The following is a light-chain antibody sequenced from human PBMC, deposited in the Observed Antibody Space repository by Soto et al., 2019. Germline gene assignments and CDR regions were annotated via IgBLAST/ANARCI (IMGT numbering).Light chain of an antibody. CDR3: SAWDDSLSGVV. CDR2: RNS. V-gene: IGLV1-47*01. Sequence: QSVLTQPPSASGTPGQRVTISCSGSSSNIGSNYVYWYQQLPGTVPQLLIYRNSERPSGVPVRFSGSISGTSASLAISGLRSEYEADYYCSAWDDSLSGVVFGGGTKLTVL. J-gene: IGLJ2*01. CDR1: SSNIGSNY.